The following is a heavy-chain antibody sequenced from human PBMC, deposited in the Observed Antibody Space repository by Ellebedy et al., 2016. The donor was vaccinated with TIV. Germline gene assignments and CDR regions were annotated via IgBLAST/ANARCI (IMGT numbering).Heavy chain of an antibody. CDR3: ARDQDTAMAPLDY. CDR2: ISSSSSYI. D-gene: IGHD5-18*01. J-gene: IGHJ4*02. V-gene: IGHV3-21*01. CDR1: GFTFSSYS. Sequence: PGGSLRLSCAASGFTFSSYSMNWVRQAPGKGLEWVSSISSSSSYIYYADSVKGRFTISRDNAKNSLYLQMNSLRAEDTAVYYCARDQDTAMAPLDYWGQGTLVTVSS.